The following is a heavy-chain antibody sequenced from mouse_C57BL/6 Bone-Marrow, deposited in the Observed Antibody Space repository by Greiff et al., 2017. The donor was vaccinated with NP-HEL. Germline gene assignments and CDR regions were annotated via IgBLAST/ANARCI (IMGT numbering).Heavy chain of an antibody. D-gene: IGHD1-1*02. J-gene: IGHJ1*03. CDR2: IHPNSGST. CDR1: GYTFTSYW. Sequence: VKLQQSGAELVKPGASVKLSCKASGYTFTSYWMHWVKQRPGQGLEWIGMIHPNSGSTNYNEKFKSKATLTVDKSSSTAYMQLSSLTSEDSAVYYCAGLWWYFDVWGTGTTVTVSS. V-gene: IGHV1-64*01. CDR3: AGLWWYFDV.